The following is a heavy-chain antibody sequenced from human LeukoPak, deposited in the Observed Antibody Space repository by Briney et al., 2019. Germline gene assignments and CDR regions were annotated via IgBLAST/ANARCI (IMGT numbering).Heavy chain of an antibody. J-gene: IGHJ4*02. CDR1: GFTFSSYA. Sequence: GGSLRLSCAASGFTFSSYAMSWVRQAPGKGLEWVSAISGSGGSTYYADSVKGRFTISRDNSKNTLYLQMNSLRAEDTAVYYCAKSRWRYSSSSYFDYWGRGTLVTVSS. V-gene: IGHV3-23*01. CDR3: AKSRWRYSSSSYFDY. D-gene: IGHD6-13*01. CDR2: ISGSGGST.